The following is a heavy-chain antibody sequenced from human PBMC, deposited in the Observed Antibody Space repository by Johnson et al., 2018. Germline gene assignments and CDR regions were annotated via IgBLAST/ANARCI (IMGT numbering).Heavy chain of an antibody. Sequence: VQLVESGGGLVQPGGSLRLSCAASGFTVSGNYMAWVRQAPGKGLEWVSIMYTAGSTYYADSAKGRFTLSRDNSKNTLYLQMNSLRTEDTAVYYCARSAHSGYDWDFFYYYMDVWGKGTTVTVSS. J-gene: IGHJ6*03. CDR3: ARSAHSGYDWDFFYYYMDV. CDR1: GFTVSGNY. D-gene: IGHD5-12*01. V-gene: IGHV3-66*02. CDR2: MYTAGST.